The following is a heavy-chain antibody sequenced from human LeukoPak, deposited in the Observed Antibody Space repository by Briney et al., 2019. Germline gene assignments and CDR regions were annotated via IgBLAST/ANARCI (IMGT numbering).Heavy chain of an antibody. Sequence: SETLSLTCTVSGGSISSSSYYWGWIRQPPGKGLEWIGSIYYSGSTYYNPSLKSRVTISVDTSKNQFSLKLSSVTAADTAVYYCARHDPRSYSSPTGWFDPWGQGTLVTVSS. CDR3: ARHDPRSYSSPTGWFDP. J-gene: IGHJ5*02. D-gene: IGHD6-13*01. CDR2: IYYSGST. CDR1: GGSISSSSYY. V-gene: IGHV4-39*01.